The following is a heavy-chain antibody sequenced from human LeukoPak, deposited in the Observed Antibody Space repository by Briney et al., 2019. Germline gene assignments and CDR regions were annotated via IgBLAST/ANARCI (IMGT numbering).Heavy chain of an antibody. CDR2: IYTSGST. CDR3: ARSSGYTNWFDP. CDR1: GGTISSGSYY. J-gene: IGHJ5*02. Sequence: PSQTLSLTCTVSGGTISSGSYYWRWIRQPAGKGLEWIGRIYTSGSTNYNPSLKSRVTISVDTSKNQFSLKLSSVTAADTAVYYCARSSGYTNWFDPWGQGTLVTVSS. V-gene: IGHV4-61*02. D-gene: IGHD3-3*01.